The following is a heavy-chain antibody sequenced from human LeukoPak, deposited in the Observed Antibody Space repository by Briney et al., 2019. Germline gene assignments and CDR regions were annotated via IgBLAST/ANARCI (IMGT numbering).Heavy chain of an antibody. J-gene: IGHJ6*03. CDR3: ARGALSSGWYGSYYYYMDV. D-gene: IGHD6-19*01. CDR2: MNPNSGNT. CDR1: GYTFTSYD. V-gene: IGHV1-8*01. Sequence: ASVKVSFKASGYTFTSYDINWVRQATGQGVEWMGWMNPNSGNTGYAQKFQGRVTMTRNTSISTAYMELSSLRSEDTAVYYCARGALSSGWYGSYYYYMDVWGKGTTVTVSS.